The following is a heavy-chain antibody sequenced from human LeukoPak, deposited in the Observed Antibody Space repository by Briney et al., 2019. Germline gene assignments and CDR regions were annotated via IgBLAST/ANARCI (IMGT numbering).Heavy chain of an antibody. CDR2: ISYDGSNK. J-gene: IGHJ4*02. Sequence: PGGSLRLSCAASGFTFSSYAMHWVRQAPGKGLEWVAVISYDGSNKYYADSEKGRFTISRDNSKNTLYPQMNSLRAEDTAVYYCAREPLGYCTNGVCSHFDYWGQGTLVTVSS. V-gene: IGHV3-30-3*01. CDR3: AREPLGYCTNGVCSHFDY. CDR1: GFTFSSYA. D-gene: IGHD2-8*01.